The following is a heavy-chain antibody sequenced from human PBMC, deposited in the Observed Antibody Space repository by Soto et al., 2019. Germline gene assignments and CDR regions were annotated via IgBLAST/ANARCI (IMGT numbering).Heavy chain of an antibody. J-gene: IGHJ5*01. CDR2: TYYRSKWYY. CDR3: VRLIGSSWLDS. D-gene: IGHD6-13*01. Sequence: SQPLSLSSAISGVSVSPYSSSGTWIRQSPSRALEWLGRTYYRSKWYYVYAVSVKSRITINPDTSNNQLSLQLNSVTPDDTAVYYCVRLIGSSWLDSWGQGTLVTVSS. CDR1: GVSVSPYSSS. V-gene: IGHV6-1*01.